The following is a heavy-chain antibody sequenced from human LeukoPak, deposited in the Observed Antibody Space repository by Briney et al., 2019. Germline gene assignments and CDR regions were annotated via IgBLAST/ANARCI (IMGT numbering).Heavy chain of an antibody. V-gene: IGHV3-23*01. Sequence: GGSLRLSCAASGLTFSYYAMSWVRQAPGEGLEWVSGITGTDGSTYYADSVKGRFTISRDNSKSALYLQMNSLRAEDTALYYCAKAFNYGSGYNYKTFDSWGQGTLVTVSS. CDR2: ITGTDGST. CDR3: AKAFNYGSGYNYKTFDS. CDR1: GLTFSYYA. D-gene: IGHD3-10*01. J-gene: IGHJ4*02.